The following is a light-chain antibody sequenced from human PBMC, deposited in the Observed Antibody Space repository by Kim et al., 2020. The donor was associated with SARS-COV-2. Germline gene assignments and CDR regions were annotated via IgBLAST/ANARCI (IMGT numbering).Light chain of an antibody. V-gene: IGKV1-5*03. CDR2: KAS. Sequence: DIQMTQSPSTLSASVGDRVTITCRASQSISSWLAWYQQKPGKAPNLLIYKASSLKSGVPSRFSGSESGTELTLTISSLQPDDFATYYCQQYNSYPWTFGQGTKVDIK. CDR3: QQYNSYPWT. J-gene: IGKJ1*01. CDR1: QSISSW.